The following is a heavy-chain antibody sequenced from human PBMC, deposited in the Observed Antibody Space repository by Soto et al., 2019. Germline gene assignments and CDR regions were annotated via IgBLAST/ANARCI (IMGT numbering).Heavy chain of an antibody. J-gene: IGHJ4*02. CDR2: IYYSGST. Sequence: SETLSLTCTVSGGSISSGGYYWSWIRQHPGKGLEWIGYIYYSGSTYYNPSLKSRVTISVDTSKNQFSLKLSSVTAADTAVYYCARRRIVPTTNFDYWGQGTLVTVS. V-gene: IGHV4-31*03. CDR3: ARRRIVPTTNFDY. D-gene: IGHD1-26*01. CDR1: GGSISSGGYY.